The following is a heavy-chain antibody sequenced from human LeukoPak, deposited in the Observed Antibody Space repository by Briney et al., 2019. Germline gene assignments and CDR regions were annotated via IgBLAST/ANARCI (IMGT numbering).Heavy chain of an antibody. Sequence: SVKVSCKASGGTFSSYAISWVRQAPGQGLEWMGGIIPIFGTANYAQKFQGRVTITADKSTSTAYMELSSLRSEDTAVYYCARGQADCSSTSCYHGYWGQGTLVTVSS. V-gene: IGHV1-69*06. CDR1: GGTFSSYA. D-gene: IGHD2-2*01. CDR2: IIPIFGTA. CDR3: ARGQADCSSTSCYHGY. J-gene: IGHJ4*02.